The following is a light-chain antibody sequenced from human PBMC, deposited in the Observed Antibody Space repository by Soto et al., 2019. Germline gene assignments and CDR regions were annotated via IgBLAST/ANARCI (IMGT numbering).Light chain of an antibody. J-gene: IGLJ1*01. CDR1: SIDVGAYNY. Sequence: QSALTQPASVSGAPGQSITISCTGTSIDVGAYNYVSWYQQHPGKAPKLMIYEVNNRPSGVSNRFSGSKSGDTASLTISGLQAEDEADYYCSSDTTSSTYAFGTGTKLTVL. CDR3: SSDTTSSTYA. CDR2: EVN. V-gene: IGLV2-14*01.